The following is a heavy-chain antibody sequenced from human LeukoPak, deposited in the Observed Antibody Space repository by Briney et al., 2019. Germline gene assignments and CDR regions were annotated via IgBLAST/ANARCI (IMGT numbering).Heavy chain of an antibody. J-gene: IGHJ4*02. CDR1: GDSISSGYY. CDR2: IYHTGST. CDR3: ARVVAGSFDY. D-gene: IGHD6-19*01. Sequence: SETLSLTCIVSGDSISSGYYWGWIRQPPGKGLEWIGSIYHTGSTYYNPSFKSRVTISVDTSKNQFSLKLSSVTAADTAVYYCARVVAGSFDYWGQGTLVTVSS. V-gene: IGHV4-38-2*02.